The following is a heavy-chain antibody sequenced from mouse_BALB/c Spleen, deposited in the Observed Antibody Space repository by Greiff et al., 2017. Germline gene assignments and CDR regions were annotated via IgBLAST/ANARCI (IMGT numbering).Heavy chain of an antibody. CDR1: GYSITSDYA. CDR3: ARSGGNYAYYAMDY. CDR2: ISYSGST. J-gene: IGHJ4*01. Sequence: VQLKESGPGLVKPSQSLSLTCTVTGYSITSDYAWNWIRQFPGNKLEWMGYISYSGSTSNNPSPKSRISITRDTSKNQFFLQLNSVTTEDTATYDCARSGGNYAYYAMDYWGQGTAVTVSS. D-gene: IGHD2-1*01. V-gene: IGHV3-2*02.